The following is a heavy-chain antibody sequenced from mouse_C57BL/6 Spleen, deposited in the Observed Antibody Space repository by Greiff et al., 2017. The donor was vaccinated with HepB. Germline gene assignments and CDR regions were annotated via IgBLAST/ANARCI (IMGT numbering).Heavy chain of an antibody. V-gene: IGHV1-80*01. CDR1: GYAFSSYW. J-gene: IGHJ4*01. CDR3: ARKGYYDYDYAMDY. D-gene: IGHD2-4*01. Sequence: QVQLQQSGAELVKPGASVKISCKASGYAFSSYWMNWVKQRPGKGLEWIGQIYPGDGDTNYNGKFKGKATLTADKSSSTAYMQLSSLTSEDSAVYFCARKGYYDYDYAMDYWGQGTSVTVSS. CDR2: IYPGDGDT.